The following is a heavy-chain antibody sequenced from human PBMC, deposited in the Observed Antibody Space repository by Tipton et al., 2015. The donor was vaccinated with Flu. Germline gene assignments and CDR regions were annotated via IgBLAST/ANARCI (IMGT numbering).Heavy chain of an antibody. J-gene: IGHJ4*02. CDR3: AREEWGTSSHRYYFDF. CDR1: GFTFSNYW. V-gene: IGHV3-7*01. Sequence: SLRLSCAASGFTFSNYWMNWVRQAPGKGLECVANIKQDGSEKYYVDSLKGRFTISRDNANGSLFLQMNSLRADDTAVYYCAREEWGTSSHRYYFDFWGQGSLVTVSS. D-gene: IGHD2-2*01. CDR2: IKQDGSEK.